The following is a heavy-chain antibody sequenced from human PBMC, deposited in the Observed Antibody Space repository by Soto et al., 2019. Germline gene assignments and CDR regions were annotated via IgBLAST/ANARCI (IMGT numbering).Heavy chain of an antibody. J-gene: IGHJ4*02. CDR2: ISYDGSYQ. V-gene: IGHV3-30*18. Sequence: QVQLVESGGGVVQPGTSLRLCCEASGFAFNKFGMHWVRQAPGKGLEWVAFISYDGSYQYYADSVQGRLTITRDNSMNTLNMQLNSPRREDTAVYYCAKGGEVGGVLGDHWGQGTLVTVSS. CDR1: GFAFNKFG. CDR3: AKGGEVGGVLGDH. D-gene: IGHD1-26*01.